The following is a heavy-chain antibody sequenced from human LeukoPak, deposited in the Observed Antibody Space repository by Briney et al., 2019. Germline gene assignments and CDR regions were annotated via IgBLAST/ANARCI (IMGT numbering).Heavy chain of an antibody. Sequence: GGSLRLSCAASGFTFSSYGMSWVRQAPGKGLEWVSAISGSGGSTYYADSVKGRFTISRDNSKNTLYLQMNSLRAEDTAVYYCAKDLWIQLWLLDYWGQGTLVTVSS. CDR3: AKDLWIQLWLLDY. CDR1: GFTFSSYG. D-gene: IGHD5-18*01. V-gene: IGHV3-23*01. CDR2: ISGSGGST. J-gene: IGHJ4*02.